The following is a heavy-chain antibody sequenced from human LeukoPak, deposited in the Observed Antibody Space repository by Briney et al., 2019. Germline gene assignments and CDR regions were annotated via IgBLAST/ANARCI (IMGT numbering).Heavy chain of an antibody. V-gene: IGHV4-34*01. J-gene: IGHJ2*01. CDR1: GGSFSGYY. CDR3: ARETRRYFDL. CDR2: INHSGST. Sequence: SETLSLTCAVYGGSFSGYYWSWIRQPPGKGLEWIGEINHSGSTNYNPSLKSRVTISVDTSKNQFSLKLSSVTAEDTAVYYCARETRRYFDLWGRGTLVTVSS.